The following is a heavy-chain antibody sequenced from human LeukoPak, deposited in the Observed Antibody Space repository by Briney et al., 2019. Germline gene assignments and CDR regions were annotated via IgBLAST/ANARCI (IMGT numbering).Heavy chain of an antibody. Sequence: GGSLRLSCAASGFTFSSYGMHWVRQAPGKGLEWVPFIRYDGSNKYYADSVKGRFTISRDNSKNTLYLQMNSLRAEDTAVYYCAKSGVVPAAKGFDPWGQGTLVTVSS. CDR3: AKSGVVPAAKGFDP. D-gene: IGHD2-2*01. CDR2: IRYDGSNK. J-gene: IGHJ5*02. V-gene: IGHV3-30*02. CDR1: GFTFSSYG.